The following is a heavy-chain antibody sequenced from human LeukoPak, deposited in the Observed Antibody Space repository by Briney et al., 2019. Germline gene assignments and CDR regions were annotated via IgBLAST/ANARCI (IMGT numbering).Heavy chain of an antibody. J-gene: IGHJ4*02. CDR1: GYTFTSYF. CDR2: ISAYNGNT. D-gene: IGHD1-26*01. CDR3: ARDLSTGSYYFDY. V-gene: IGHV1-18*04. Sequence: ASVKVSCKASGYTFTSYFMHWVRQAPGQGLEWMGWISAYNGNTNYAQKLQGRVTMTTDTSTSTAYMELRSLRSDDTAVYYCARDLSTGSYYFDYWGQGTLVTVSS.